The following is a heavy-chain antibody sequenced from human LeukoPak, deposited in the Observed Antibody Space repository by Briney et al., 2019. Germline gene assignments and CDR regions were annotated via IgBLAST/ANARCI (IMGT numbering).Heavy chain of an antibody. CDR1: GFTFSNYE. CDR2: ISGSGGST. V-gene: IGHV3-23*01. CDR3: AKDNGYSSGWYYFDY. Sequence: PGGSLRLSCAASGFTFSNYEMNWVRQAPGKGLEWVSAISGSGGSTYYADSVKGRFTISRDNSKNTLYLQMNSLRAEDTAVYYCAKDNGYSSGWYYFDYWGQGTLVTVSS. D-gene: IGHD6-19*01. J-gene: IGHJ4*02.